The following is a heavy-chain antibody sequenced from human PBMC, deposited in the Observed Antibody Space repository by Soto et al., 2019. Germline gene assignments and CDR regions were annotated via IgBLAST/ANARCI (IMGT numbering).Heavy chain of an antibody. CDR3: ARDRVAGIWGDAFDI. J-gene: IGHJ3*02. CDR2: INPYNANT. D-gene: IGHD3-16*01. V-gene: IGHV1-18*04. Sequence: QVPLVQSGTEVKKPGASVKVSCKTSDYTFTNHGINWVRQAPGQGLEWMGWINPYNANTNYAQKLQGRVTMTTDTSTTTAYMDLRSLTSDDTAVYYCARDRVAGIWGDAFDIWGQGTVVTVSS. CDR1: DYTFTNHG.